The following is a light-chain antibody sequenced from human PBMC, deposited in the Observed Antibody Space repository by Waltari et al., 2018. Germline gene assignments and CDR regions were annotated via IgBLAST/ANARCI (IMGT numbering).Light chain of an antibody. CDR3: NSYSTSSTFV. CDR1: NSDVGGYNF. V-gene: IGLV2-14*01. Sequence: QSALTQPASVSGSPGQSITISCTGSNSDVGGYNFVSWYQQHPGKAPKLMIYDGSNRPSGVSNRFSGSKSGNTASLTISGLQPEDAADYYCNSYSTSSTFVFGTGTRVIVL. J-gene: IGLJ1*01. CDR2: DGS.